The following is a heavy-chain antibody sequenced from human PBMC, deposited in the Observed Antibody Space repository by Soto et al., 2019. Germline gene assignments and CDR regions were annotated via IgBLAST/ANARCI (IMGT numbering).Heavy chain of an antibody. CDR3: ARGGYCSSTSCKRGYYYYYGMDV. J-gene: IGHJ6*02. CDR2: INHSGST. V-gene: IGHV4-34*01. CDR1: GGSFSGYY. D-gene: IGHD2-2*03. Sequence: SETLSLTCAVYGGSFSGYYWSWIRQPPGKGLEWIGEINHSGSTNYNPSLKSRVTISVDTSKNQFSLKLSSVTAADTAVYYCARGGYCSSTSCKRGYYYYYGMDVWGQGTTV.